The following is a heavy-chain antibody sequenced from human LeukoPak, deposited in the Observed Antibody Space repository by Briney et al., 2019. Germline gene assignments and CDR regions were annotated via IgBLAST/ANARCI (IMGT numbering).Heavy chain of an antibody. CDR3: ATSSIGSGTNFDS. J-gene: IGHJ4*02. CDR2: IYTSGRT. D-gene: IGHD3-10*01. V-gene: IGHV4-4*07. CDR1: GGSISSYY. Sequence: SETLSLTCTVSGGSISSYYWNWIRQPAGKGLEWIGRIYTSGRTNYNPSLKSRLTMSIDTSKNQFSLKVSSVTAADTAVYYCATSSIGSGTNFDSWGQGTLVTVSS.